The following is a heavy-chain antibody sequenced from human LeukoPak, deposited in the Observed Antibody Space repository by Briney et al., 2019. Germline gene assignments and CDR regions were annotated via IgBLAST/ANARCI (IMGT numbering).Heavy chain of an antibody. V-gene: IGHV3-73*01. CDR2: IRSKANSYST. D-gene: IGHD5-24*01. CDR3: TRASRDGYNAPYDY. CDR1: GFIFSYSA. J-gene: IGHJ4*02. Sequence: PGGSLKLSCAASGFIFSYSAMHWVRQASGKGLEWVGRIRSKANSYSTAYAASLEGRFTISRDESKNTAYLQMNSLKTEDTAVYYCTRASRDGYNAPYDYWGQGTLVTVSS.